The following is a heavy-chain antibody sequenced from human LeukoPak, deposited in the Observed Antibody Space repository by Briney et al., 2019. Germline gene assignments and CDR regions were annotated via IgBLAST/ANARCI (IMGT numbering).Heavy chain of an antibody. D-gene: IGHD2-21*02. CDR2: INAGNGNT. J-gene: IGHJ1*01. Sequence: GASVKVSCKASGYTFTSYAMHWVRQAPRQRLEWMGWINAGNGNTKYSQKFQGRVTITADESTSTAYMELSSLRSEDTAVYYCARAFAYCGGDCYGYFQHWGQGTLVTVSS. CDR1: GYTFTSYA. V-gene: IGHV1-3*01. CDR3: ARAFAYCGGDCYGYFQH.